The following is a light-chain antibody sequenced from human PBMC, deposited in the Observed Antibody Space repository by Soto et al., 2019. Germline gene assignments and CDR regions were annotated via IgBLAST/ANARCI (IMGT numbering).Light chain of an antibody. CDR1: SSDVGGYKY. J-gene: IGLJ1*01. Sequence: QSALTQPASVSGSSGQSITISCTGTSSDVGGYKYVSWYQQHPGKAPKLMIYDVSNRPSGVSNRFSGSKSGNTASLTISGLQAEDESEYYCSSYTSSSTLLYVFGTGTKLTVL. V-gene: IGLV2-14*01. CDR3: SSYTSSSTLLYV. CDR2: DVS.